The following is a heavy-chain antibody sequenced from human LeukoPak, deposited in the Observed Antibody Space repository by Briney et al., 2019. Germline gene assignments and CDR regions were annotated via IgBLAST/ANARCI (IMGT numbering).Heavy chain of an antibody. Sequence: PGGSLRLYCAASGFTFDDHGMSRVRRAPGKGLEWVAGINWYCGSTGYADSVKGRFTISRDNAKNSLYLQMNSLRAEDTALYYCASSGYTNYYDNRYYFDYWGQGTLVTVSS. CDR2: INWYCGST. CDR3: ASSGYTNYYDNRYYFDY. CDR1: GFTFDDHG. J-gene: IGHJ4*02. D-gene: IGHD3-22*01. V-gene: IGHV3-20*04.